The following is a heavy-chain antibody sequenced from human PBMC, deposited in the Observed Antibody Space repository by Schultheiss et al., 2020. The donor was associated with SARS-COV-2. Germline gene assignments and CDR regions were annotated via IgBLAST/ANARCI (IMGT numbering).Heavy chain of an antibody. CDR1: GFTFSNAW. Sequence: GGSLRLSCAASGFTFSNAWMSWVRQAPGKGLEWVSRISSDGSNTNYADSVKGRFSISRDNAKNTVYLQMNSLRAEDTAVYYCASLGRTGDADYWGQGTLVTVSS. CDR2: ISSDGSNT. V-gene: IGHV3-74*01. CDR3: ASLGRTGDADY. J-gene: IGHJ4*02. D-gene: IGHD7-27*01.